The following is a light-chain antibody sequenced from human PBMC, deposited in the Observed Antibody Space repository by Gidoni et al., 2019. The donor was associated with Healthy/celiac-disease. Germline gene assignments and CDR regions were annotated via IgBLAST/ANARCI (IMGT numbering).Light chain of an antibody. CDR3: QVWDSSSDHPRV. V-gene: IGLV3-21*04. J-gene: IGLJ2*01. CDR2: YDS. CDR1: NIGSKS. Sequence: SYLLPQPPSVSVAPGKTARITCGGNNIGSKSGHWYQQKPGQAPVLVIYYDSDRPSGIPERFSGSNSGNTATLTISRVEAGDEADYYCQVWDSSSDHPRVFGGGTKLTVL.